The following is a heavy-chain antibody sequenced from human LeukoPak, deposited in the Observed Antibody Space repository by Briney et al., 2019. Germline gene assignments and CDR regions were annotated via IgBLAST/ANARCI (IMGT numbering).Heavy chain of an antibody. Sequence: GGPLRLSCAASGFTFCSHWMSWVRQAPGKGLEGVANIKQDGSEKYYVDSVKGRFTISRDNAKNSLYLQMNSLRAEDTAVYYCSRPGIQIWPFDYWGQGTLVTVSS. D-gene: IGHD5-18*01. V-gene: IGHV3-7*01. CDR2: IKQDGSEK. CDR1: GFTFCSHW. J-gene: IGHJ4*02. CDR3: SRPGIQIWPFDY.